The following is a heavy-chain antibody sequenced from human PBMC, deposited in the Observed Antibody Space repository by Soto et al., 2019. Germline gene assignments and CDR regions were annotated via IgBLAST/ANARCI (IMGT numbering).Heavy chain of an antibody. J-gene: IGHJ5*02. D-gene: IGHD2-2*01. CDR2: IYHSGST. CDR1: GGSISSGGYS. Sequence: QLQLQESGSGLVKPSQTLSLTCAVSGGSISSGGYSWSWIRQPPGKGMERIGDIYHSGSTYYNTSPKSRVTISLYRSKTPFTLKLTSVTAADTAVYYCARVPTPWGQGTLVTVSS. CDR3: ARVPTP. V-gene: IGHV4-30-2*01.